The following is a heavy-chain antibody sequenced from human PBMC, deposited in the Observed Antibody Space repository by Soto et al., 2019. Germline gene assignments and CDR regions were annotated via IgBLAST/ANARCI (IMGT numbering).Heavy chain of an antibody. Sequence: QVQLVESGGGVVQPGRSLRLSCEASGFSLSTYGMHWVRQAPGKGLEWVAVISYDGSHQFYTDSVKGRFTISRASSKNTLYLQMNSLKTEDTAMYYCAKDPKCCTIGSHFLDNWFDPWGQGTLVTVSS. V-gene: IGHV3-30*18. CDR3: AKDPKCCTIGSHFLDNWFDP. CDR1: GFSLSTYG. D-gene: IGHD2-8*01. J-gene: IGHJ5*02. CDR2: ISYDGSHQ.